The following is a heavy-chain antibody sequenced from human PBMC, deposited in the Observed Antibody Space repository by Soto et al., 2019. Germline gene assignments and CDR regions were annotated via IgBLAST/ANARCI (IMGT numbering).Heavy chain of an antibody. D-gene: IGHD1-26*01. CDR1: GFTFSSYG. CDR2: ISYDGSNK. Sequence: SLRLSCAASGFTFSSYGMHWVRQAPGKGLEWVAVISYDGSNKYYADSVKGRFTISRDNSKNTLYPQMNSLRAEDTAVYYCAKDVVVGATTGLGDYYYYYGMDVWGQGTTVTVSS. V-gene: IGHV3-30*18. J-gene: IGHJ6*02. CDR3: AKDVVVGATTGLGDYYYYYGMDV.